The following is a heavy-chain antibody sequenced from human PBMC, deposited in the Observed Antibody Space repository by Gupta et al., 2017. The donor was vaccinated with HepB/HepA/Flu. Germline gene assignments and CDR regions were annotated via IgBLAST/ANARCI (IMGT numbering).Heavy chain of an antibody. V-gene: IGHV3-9*01. CDR3: TKDIQPGGTDV. D-gene: IGHD5-18*01. J-gene: IGHJ6*02. CDR2: IYWDSRT. Sequence: EVQLVESGGDLVQPGGSPRLSCAASQLIKDYAMHWVRQIPGKGLEWVSGIYWDSRTGYADSVRGRFTISRDNAKNSLFLQMNSLRAEDTALYYCTKDIQPGGTDVWGQGTTVIVSS. CDR1: QLIKDYA.